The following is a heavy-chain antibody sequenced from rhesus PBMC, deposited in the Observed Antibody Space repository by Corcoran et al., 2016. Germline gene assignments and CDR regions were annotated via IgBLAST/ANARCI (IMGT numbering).Heavy chain of an antibody. CDR1: GGSSSGDD. J-gene: IGHJ3*01. CDR2: IGGRGGTA. CDR3: TTIGRVSDAFDF. Sequence: QVQLQESGPGLVKPSETLSLICTVSGGSSSGDDWNWIRPPPGKGLEWIGYIGGRGGTAYYNPSLKSRVTISTDTSNNQFSLKLSSVTAADTAMYYCTTIGRVSDAFDFWGQGLRVTVSS. D-gene: IGHD6-13*01. V-gene: IGHV4-165*02.